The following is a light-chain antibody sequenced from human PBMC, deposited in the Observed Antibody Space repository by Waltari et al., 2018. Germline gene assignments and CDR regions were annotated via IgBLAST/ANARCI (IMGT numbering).Light chain of an antibody. V-gene: IGKV3-20*01. J-gene: IGKJ1*01. CDR1: QSVSRS. CDR2: DTS. Sequence: EVVLTQSPGTLSLSPGEGATLSCRASQSVSRSLAWYQQKPGQAPRLLIYDTSRRATGIPDRFRGSGSGTDFSLTISRLEPEDFAMYYCQKYASLPATFGQGTKVEIK. CDR3: QKYASLPAT.